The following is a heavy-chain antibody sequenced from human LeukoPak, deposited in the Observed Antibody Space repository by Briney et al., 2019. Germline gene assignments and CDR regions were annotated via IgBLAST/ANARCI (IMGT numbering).Heavy chain of an antibody. Sequence: GGSQRLSCAASGFTFSNAWMSWVRQAPGKGLEWVGRIKSKTDGGTTDYAAPVKGRFTISRDDSKNTLYLQMNSLKTEDTAVYYCTTAAPLVFGPGIDYWGQGTLVTVSS. CDR3: TTAAPLVFGPGIDY. CDR2: IKSKTDGGTT. CDR1: GFTFSNAW. J-gene: IGHJ4*02. V-gene: IGHV3-15*01. D-gene: IGHD3-3*01.